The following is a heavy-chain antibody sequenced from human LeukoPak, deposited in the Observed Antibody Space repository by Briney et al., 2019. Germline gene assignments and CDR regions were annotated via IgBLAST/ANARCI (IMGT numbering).Heavy chain of an antibody. J-gene: IGHJ4*02. Sequence: GESLKISCKASGYSFASYWIGWVRQTSGKGLEWMAIIHPNDASTIYSPSFQGQVTISADRSITTAYLQWNTLQASDTATYYCARHNNWAFDYWDRGTLLTVSS. CDR1: GYSFASYW. D-gene: IGHD1-20*01. CDR2: IHPNDAST. V-gene: IGHV5-51*01. CDR3: ARHNNWAFDY.